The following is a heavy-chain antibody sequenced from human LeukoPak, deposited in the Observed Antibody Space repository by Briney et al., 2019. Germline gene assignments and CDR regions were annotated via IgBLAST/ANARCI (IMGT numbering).Heavy chain of an antibody. D-gene: IGHD3-16*01. CDR1: GGSISSYY. Sequence: SETLSLTCTVSGGSISSYYWSWIRQPAGKGLEWIGRIYSSGSTNYNPSLESRVTMSVDTSKNQFSLKLSSVTAADTAVYYCARGPLGGESFDIWGQGTMVTVSS. V-gene: IGHV4-4*07. J-gene: IGHJ3*02. CDR3: ARGPLGGESFDI. CDR2: IYSSGST.